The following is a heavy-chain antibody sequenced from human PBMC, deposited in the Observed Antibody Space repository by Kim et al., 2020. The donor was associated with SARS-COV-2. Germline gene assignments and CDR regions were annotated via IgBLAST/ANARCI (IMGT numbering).Heavy chain of an antibody. CDR2: IPHSCYT. CDR1: GGSMNSYC. D-gene: IGHD3-22*01. V-gene: IGHV4-59*01. CDR3: ASSNHTYSSFDY. J-gene: IGHJ4*02. Sequence: SETLSLTCTVSGGSMNSYCWNWVRQIPGKGLEWIGYIPHSCYTNYDPSLRRRVTISADTSKNQFTLTLTSVTTADTAVYYCASSNHTYSSFDYWGQGNLGTVSS.